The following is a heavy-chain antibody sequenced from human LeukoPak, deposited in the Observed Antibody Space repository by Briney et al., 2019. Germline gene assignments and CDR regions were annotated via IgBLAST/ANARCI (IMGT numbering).Heavy chain of an antibody. V-gene: IGHV1-46*01. CDR1: GYTFTSYY. J-gene: IGHJ5*02. CDR3: ARVGGSWAWFDP. Sequence: ASVKVSCKASGYTFTSYYMHWVRQAPGQGLEWMGIINPSGGSTSYAQKFQGRVTMTRDTSTSTVYMQLSSLRSEDTAVYYCARVGGSWAWFDPWGQGTLVTVSS. CDR2: INPSGGST. D-gene: IGHD1-26*01.